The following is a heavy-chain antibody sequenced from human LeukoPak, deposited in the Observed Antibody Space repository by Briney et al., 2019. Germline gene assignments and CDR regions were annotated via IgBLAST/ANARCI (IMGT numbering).Heavy chain of an antibody. J-gene: IGHJ4*02. CDR2: INPNSGGT. CDR1: GYTFTGYY. CDR3: ARVWSPAGQFDY. Sequence: GASVKVSRKASGYTFTGYYMHWVRQAPGQGLEWMGWINPNSGGTNYAQKFQGRVTMTRDTSISAAYMELSRLRSDDTAVYYCARVWSPAGQFDYWGQGTLVTVSS. D-gene: IGHD6-13*01. V-gene: IGHV1-2*02.